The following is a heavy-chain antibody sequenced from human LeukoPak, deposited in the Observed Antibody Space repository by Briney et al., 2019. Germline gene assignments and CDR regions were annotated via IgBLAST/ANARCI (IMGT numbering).Heavy chain of an antibody. CDR2: IFGSGGSP. CDR1: GFTFGSHA. Sequence: GGSLRLSCEASGFTFGSHAMYWFRQAPGKGLEWVAGIFGSGGSPHYADSVKGRFTISRDNPRNTVYLQINSLRDDDTAVYYCGKTTVGYSTGQKPAWPVDFWGQGTLVTVSS. V-gene: IGHV3-23*01. D-gene: IGHD5-18*01. CDR3: GKTTVGYSTGQKPAWPVDF. J-gene: IGHJ4*02.